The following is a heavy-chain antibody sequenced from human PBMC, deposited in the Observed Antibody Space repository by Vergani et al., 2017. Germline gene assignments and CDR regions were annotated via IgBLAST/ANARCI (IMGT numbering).Heavy chain of an antibody. J-gene: IGHJ4*02. Sequence: QVQLQESGPGLVKPSATLSLPCPFSGGSFSSYSCSWFRQPPGKGLEWIGYIIYSGSTNYTPSLKSRVTISVDTSKNQFSLKLSSVTAADTAVYYWARAPVVAAQGSFDYWGQGTLVTVSS. V-gene: IGHV4-59*01. CDR3: ARAPVVAAQGSFDY. D-gene: IGHD2-15*01. CDR2: IIYSGST. CDR1: GGSFSSYS.